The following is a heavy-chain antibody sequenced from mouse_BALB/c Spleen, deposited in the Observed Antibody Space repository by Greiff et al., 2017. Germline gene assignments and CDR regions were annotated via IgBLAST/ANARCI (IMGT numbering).Heavy chain of an antibody. CDR2: ISSGGSYT. D-gene: IGHD1-2*01. Sequence: EVQVVESGGGLVKPGGSLKLSCAASGFTFSSYAMSWVRQTPEKRLEWVATISSGGSYTYYPDSVKGRFTISRDNAKNTLYLQMSSLRSEDTAMYYCARHLITTATDAMDYWGQGTSVTVSS. CDR1: GFTFSSYA. V-gene: IGHV5-9-3*01. J-gene: IGHJ4*01. CDR3: ARHLITTATDAMDY.